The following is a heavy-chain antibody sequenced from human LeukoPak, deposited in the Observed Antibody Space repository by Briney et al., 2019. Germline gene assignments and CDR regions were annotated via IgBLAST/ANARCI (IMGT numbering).Heavy chain of an antibody. D-gene: IGHD6-19*01. CDR1: GYIFTSYG. Sequence: ASVKVSCKASGYIFTSYGISWVRQAPGQGLELMGWISAYNGNTNYAQSLYGRVTMTTDTSTSTAYMELRGLTSDDTAVYYCARISYSIGWDYWDQGTLVTVSS. CDR3: ARISYSIGWDY. V-gene: IGHV1-18*01. CDR2: ISAYNGNT. J-gene: IGHJ4*02.